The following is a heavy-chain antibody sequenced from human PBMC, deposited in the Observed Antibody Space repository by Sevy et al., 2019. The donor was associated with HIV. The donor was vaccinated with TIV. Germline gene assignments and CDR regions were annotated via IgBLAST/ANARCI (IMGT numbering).Heavy chain of an antibody. D-gene: IGHD5-18*01. CDR1: GFTFSSYW. CDR3: ARGYSYGYGMDV. CDR2: ISSDGSPT. V-gene: IGHV3-74*01. Sequence: GGSLRLSCEASGFTFSSYWMHWVRQSPGKGLVWVSRISSDGSPTNYADSVKGRFTISRDNAKNTLYLQMNSLRAEDTALYYCARGYSYGYGMDVWGQGATATVSS. J-gene: IGHJ6*02.